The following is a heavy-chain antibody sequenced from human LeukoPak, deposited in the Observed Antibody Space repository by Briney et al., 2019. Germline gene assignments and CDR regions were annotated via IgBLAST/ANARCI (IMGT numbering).Heavy chain of an antibody. Sequence: PSETLSLTCAVYGGSFSGYYWSWIRQPPGKGLEWIGEINHSGSTNYNPSLKSRVTISVDTSKNQFSLKLSSVTAADTAVYYRARHAVSGYPYFDYWGQGTLVTVSS. CDR3: ARHAVSGYPYFDY. CDR1: GGSFSGYY. V-gene: IGHV4-34*01. CDR2: INHSGST. D-gene: IGHD3-22*01. J-gene: IGHJ4*02.